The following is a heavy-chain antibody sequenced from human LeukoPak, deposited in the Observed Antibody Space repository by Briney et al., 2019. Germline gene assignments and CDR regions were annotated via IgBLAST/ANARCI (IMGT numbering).Heavy chain of an antibody. D-gene: IGHD3-3*01. V-gene: IGHV7-4-1*02. CDR2: INTNTGNP. J-gene: IGHJ6*02. CDR3: ARGQPRTTYYDFWSSYYTEENYGMDV. Sequence: GASVKVSCKASGYTFTSYAMNWVRQAPGQGLEWMGWINTNTGNPTYAQGFTGRFVFSLDTSVSTAYLQISSLKAEDTAVYYCARGQPRTTYYDFWSSYYTEENYGMDVWGQGTTVTVSS. CDR1: GYTFTSYA.